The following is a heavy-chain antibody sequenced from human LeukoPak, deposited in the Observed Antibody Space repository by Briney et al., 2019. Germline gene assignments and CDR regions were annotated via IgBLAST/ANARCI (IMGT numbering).Heavy chain of an antibody. Sequence: ASVKVSCKTSGYTFTRCAVHWVRQAPGQRLEWMGWIHADSGNTKYSQKLQGRVTIARDTSASTIYMDLSSLRFEDTAVYFCTIGLAGDWDAFDIWGLGTMVTVSS. J-gene: IGHJ3*02. D-gene: IGHD6-19*01. CDR3: TIGLAGDWDAFDI. CDR1: GYTFTRCA. V-gene: IGHV1-3*01. CDR2: IHADSGNT.